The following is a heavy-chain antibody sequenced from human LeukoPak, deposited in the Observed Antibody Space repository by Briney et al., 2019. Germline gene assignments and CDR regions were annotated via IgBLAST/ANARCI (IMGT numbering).Heavy chain of an antibody. CDR1: GFPFSTFE. V-gene: IGHV3-48*03. CDR3: ARSMVSGCPGY. CDR2: ISSSGSTI. J-gene: IGHJ4*02. D-gene: IGHD3-9*01. Sequence: AGGSLRLSCAGSGFPFSTFEMNWVRQAPGKGLEWVSYISSSGSTIYYADSVKGRFTISRDNAKNSLYLQMNSLGADDAGVYYCARSMVSGCPGYWGQGTLVSVPS.